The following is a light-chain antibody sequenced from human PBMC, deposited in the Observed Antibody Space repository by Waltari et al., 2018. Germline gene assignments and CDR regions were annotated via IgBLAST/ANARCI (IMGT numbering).Light chain of an antibody. CDR1: QSLLYSSHHKNS. J-gene: IGKJ4*01. Sequence: DIVMTQSPDSLAVSPGARATINCTSSQSLLYSSHHKNSLACYQQKPRQPPKLHSYWASSREYGAPDRFSASGSGKDSNLTSSSLQAEDGAVYDCQHYYSTLRTFGGGTKVEIK. CDR2: WAS. V-gene: IGKV4-1*01. CDR3: QHYYSTLRT.